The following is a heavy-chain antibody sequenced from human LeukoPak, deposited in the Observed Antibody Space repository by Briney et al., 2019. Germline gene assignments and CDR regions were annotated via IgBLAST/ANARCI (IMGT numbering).Heavy chain of an antibody. Sequence: GGSLRLSCAASGFTFSSYAMSWVRQAPGKGLEWVSAISGSGGSTYYADSVKGRFTISRDNSKNTVYLQMNSLRAEDTAVYYCAKAPYYYDSSGYYPYYWGQGTLVTVSS. CDR3: AKAPYYYDSSGYYPYY. V-gene: IGHV3-23*01. CDR2: ISGSGGST. J-gene: IGHJ4*02. D-gene: IGHD3-22*01. CDR1: GFTFSSYA.